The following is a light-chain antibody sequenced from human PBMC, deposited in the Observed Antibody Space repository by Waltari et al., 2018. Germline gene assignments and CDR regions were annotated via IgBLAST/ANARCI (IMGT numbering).Light chain of an antibody. V-gene: IGLV2-14*03. Sequence: QSALTQPASVSGSPGQSITISCSGSSSDVGGYDSLSWYQDRPGQAPKVIIYDGSNRPSGVSDRFSGSKAGNTASLTISGLQAEDEANYYCCSQSSYNGVIFGGGTKLTVL. J-gene: IGLJ2*01. CDR2: DGS. CDR1: SSDVGGYDS. CDR3: CSQSSYNGVI.